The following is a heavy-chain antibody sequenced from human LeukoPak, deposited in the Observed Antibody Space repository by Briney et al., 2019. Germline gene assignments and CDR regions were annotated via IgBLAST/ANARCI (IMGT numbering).Heavy chain of an antibody. Sequence: ASVKVSCKASGYTFTSYGISWVRQAPGQGLEWMGWISAYNGNTNYAQKLQGRATMTTDTSTSTAYMELRSLRSDDTAVYYCARASVVPAALTSNWFDPWGQETLVTVSS. CDR1: GYTFTSYG. V-gene: IGHV1-18*01. CDR2: ISAYNGNT. J-gene: IGHJ5*02. CDR3: ARASVVPAALTSNWFDP. D-gene: IGHD2-2*01.